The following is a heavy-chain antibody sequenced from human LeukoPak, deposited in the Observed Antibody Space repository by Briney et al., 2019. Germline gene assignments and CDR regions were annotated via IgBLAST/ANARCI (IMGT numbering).Heavy chain of an antibody. D-gene: IGHD6-19*01. Sequence: GGSLRLSCAASGFTFSSYAMSWVRQAPGKGPEWVSAISGSGGSTYYADSVKGRFTISRDNSKNTLYLQMNSLRAEDTAVYYCAKARGHGQWLVVPFDYWGQGTLVTVSS. CDR3: AKARGHGQWLVVPFDY. J-gene: IGHJ4*02. CDR1: GFTFSSYA. V-gene: IGHV3-23*01. CDR2: ISGSGGST.